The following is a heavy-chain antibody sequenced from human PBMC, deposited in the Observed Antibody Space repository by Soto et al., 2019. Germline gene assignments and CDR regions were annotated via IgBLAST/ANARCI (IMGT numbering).Heavy chain of an antibody. V-gene: IGHV4-4*02. J-gene: IGHJ3*01. Sequence: QVHLQESGPGLVKPSGTLSLTCAVSGDSISSSHWWTWVRQSPGKGLEYIGEISHSGTANSNPSPKNRVTLSVDKSKNHFSLTLTSVTAADTAVYYCARVVLSITRGAFDAWGQGTPVTVSP. CDR3: ARVVLSITRGAFDA. CDR1: GDSISSSHW. D-gene: IGHD1-20*01. CDR2: ISHSGTA.